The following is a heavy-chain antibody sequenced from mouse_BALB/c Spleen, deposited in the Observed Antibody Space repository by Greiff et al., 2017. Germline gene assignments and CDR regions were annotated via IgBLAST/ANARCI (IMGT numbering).Heavy chain of an antibody. CDR3: ARPGYGAWFAY. CDR1: GYTFTSYY. Sequence: VHLVESGPELVKPGASVRISCKASGYTFTSYYIHWVKQRPGQGLEWIGWIYPGNVNTKYNEKFKGKATLTADKSSSTAYMQLSSLTSEDSAVYFCARPGYGAWFAYWGQGTLVTVSA. J-gene: IGHJ3*01. D-gene: IGHD1-2*01. V-gene: IGHV1S56*01. CDR2: IYPGNVNT.